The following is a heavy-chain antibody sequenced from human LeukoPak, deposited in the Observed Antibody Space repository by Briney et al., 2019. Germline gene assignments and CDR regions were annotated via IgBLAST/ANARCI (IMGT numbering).Heavy chain of an antibody. Sequence: PGGSLRLSCVASGFTFSRYGMHWVRQAPGKGLEWVAVISYDGSNKYYADSVKGRFTISRDNSKNTLYLQMNSLRAEDTAVYYCAKDEGDGYNFPIDYWGQGTLVTVSS. CDR1: GFTFSRYG. V-gene: IGHV3-30*18. J-gene: IGHJ4*02. CDR3: AKDEGDGYNFPIDY. D-gene: IGHD5-24*01. CDR2: ISYDGSNK.